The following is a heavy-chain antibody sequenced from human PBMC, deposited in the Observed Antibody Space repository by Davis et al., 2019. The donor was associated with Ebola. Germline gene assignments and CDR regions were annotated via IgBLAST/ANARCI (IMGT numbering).Heavy chain of an antibody. CDR1: GFTFYRYE. J-gene: IGHJ4*02. Sequence: GESLKISCAASGFTFYRYEMNWVRQAPGKGLEWVSSISSSSSYIYYADSVKGRFTISRDNAKNSLYLQMNSLRAEDTAVYYCASRSYSGSYSFDYWGQGTLVTVSS. D-gene: IGHD1-26*01. CDR3: ASRSYSGSYSFDY. V-gene: IGHV3-21*04. CDR2: ISSSSSYI.